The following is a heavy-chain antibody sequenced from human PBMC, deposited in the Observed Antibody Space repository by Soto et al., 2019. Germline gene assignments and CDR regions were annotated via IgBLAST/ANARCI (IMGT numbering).Heavy chain of an antibody. Sequence: PSETLSLTCTVSGGSVNSGDYYWSWIRRSPGKGLEWIGSIFYSGATDYNPSLQGRITISIATSKNQFSLRLTSVTATDTALYYCARDWVHERWFDPWGPGTLVTVSS. D-gene: IGHD1-1*01. J-gene: IGHJ5*02. CDR2: IFYSGAT. CDR1: GGSVNSGDYY. V-gene: IGHV4-30-4*01. CDR3: ARDWVHERWFDP.